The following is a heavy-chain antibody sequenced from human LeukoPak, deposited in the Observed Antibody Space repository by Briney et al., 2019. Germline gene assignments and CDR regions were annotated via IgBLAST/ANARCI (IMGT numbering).Heavy chain of an antibody. CDR3: ARGGSGYYYPNDY. Sequence: EAGGSLRLSCAASGFTFSSYDMHWARQATGKGLEWVSAIGTAGDTYYPGSVKGRFTISRENAKNSLYLQMNSLRAGDTAVYYCARGGSGYYYPNDYWGQGTLVTVSS. CDR2: IGTAGDT. D-gene: IGHD3-22*01. V-gene: IGHV3-13*01. J-gene: IGHJ4*02. CDR1: GFTFSSYD.